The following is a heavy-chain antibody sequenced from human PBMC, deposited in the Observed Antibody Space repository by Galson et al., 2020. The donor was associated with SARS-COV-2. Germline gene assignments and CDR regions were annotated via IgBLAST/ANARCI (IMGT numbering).Heavy chain of an antibody. CDR2: ISAYNGNT. CDR3: ARASPLWPFSGLPLGYYGMDV. CDR1: GYTFTSYG. D-gene: IGHD4-17*01. V-gene: IGHV1-18*01. J-gene: IGHJ6*02. Sequence: ASVKVSCKASGYTFTSYGISWVRQAPGQGLEWMGWISAYNGNTNYAQKLQGRVTMTTDTSTSTAYMELRSLRSDDTAVYYCARASPLWPFSGLPLGYYGMDVWGQGTTVTVSS.